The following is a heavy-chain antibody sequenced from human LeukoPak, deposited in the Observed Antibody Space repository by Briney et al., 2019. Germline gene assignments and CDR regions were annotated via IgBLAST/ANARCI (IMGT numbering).Heavy chain of an antibody. V-gene: IGHV1-69*04. Sequence: WASVKVSCKASGGTFSSYAISWVRQAPGQGLEWMGRFIPILGIETYAQRFQGRVTITADRSTSTAYMELSSLTSEDTAVYYCARVQAVGVPVAIDAYYSYGMDVWGQGTAVTVSS. J-gene: IGHJ6*02. CDR1: GGTFSSYA. CDR2: FIPILGIE. CDR3: ARVQAVGVPVAIDAYYSYGMDV. D-gene: IGHD2-2*02.